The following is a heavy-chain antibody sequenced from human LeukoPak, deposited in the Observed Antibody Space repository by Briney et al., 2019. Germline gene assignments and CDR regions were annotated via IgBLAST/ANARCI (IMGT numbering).Heavy chain of an antibody. CDR3: AKSYYYDSSGYYYDAFDI. Sequence: GGSLRLSCSASGFTVSSNYMSWVRQAPGKGLEWVSAISGSGGSTYYADSVKGRFTISRDNSKNTLYLQMNSLRAEDTAVYYCAKSYYYDSSGYYYDAFDIWGQGTMVTVSS. V-gene: IGHV3-23*01. D-gene: IGHD3-22*01. CDR1: GFTVSSNY. J-gene: IGHJ3*02. CDR2: ISGSGGST.